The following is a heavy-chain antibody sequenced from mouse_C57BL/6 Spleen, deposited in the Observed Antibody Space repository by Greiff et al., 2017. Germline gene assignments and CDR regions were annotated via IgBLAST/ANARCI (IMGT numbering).Heavy chain of an antibody. D-gene: IGHD2-4*01. J-gene: IGHJ4*01. CDR1: GYTFTSYW. V-gene: IGHV1-64*01. CDR3: ARIVNRNYDVRDYAMDY. CDR2: IHPNSGST. Sequence: QVQLQQPGAELVKPGASVKLSCKASGYTFTSYWMHWVKQRPGQGLEWIGMIHPNSGSTNYNEKFKSKATLTVDKSSSTAYMQLSSLTSAASAVXYCARIVNRNYDVRDYAMDYWGQGTSVTVSS.